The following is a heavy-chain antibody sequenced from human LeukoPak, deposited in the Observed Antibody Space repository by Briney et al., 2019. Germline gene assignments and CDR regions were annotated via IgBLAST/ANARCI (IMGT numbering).Heavy chain of an antibody. CDR3: ARGGRAPAAHRGRRYYYYMDV. D-gene: IGHD2-2*01. Sequence: SVKVSCKASGGTFSSYAISWVRQAPGQGLEWMGGIIPIFGTANYAQKFQGRVTITTDESTSTAYMELSSLRSEDTAVYYCARGGRAPAAHRGRRYYYYMDVWGKGTTVTVSS. V-gene: IGHV1-69*05. J-gene: IGHJ6*03. CDR2: IIPIFGTA. CDR1: GGTFSSYA.